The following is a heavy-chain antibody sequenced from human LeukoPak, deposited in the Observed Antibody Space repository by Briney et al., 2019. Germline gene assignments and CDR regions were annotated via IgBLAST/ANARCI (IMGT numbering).Heavy chain of an antibody. D-gene: IGHD5-18*01. J-gene: IGHJ4*02. V-gene: IGHV4-59*01. CDR1: NVSITNYY. CDR2: IYYSGST. CDR3: ARGFGYSYGRGYDY. Sequence: PSGTLSLTCTVSNVSITNYYWSWIRPPPGKGLEWIGYIYYSGSTNYNPSLKSRVTISVDTSKNQFSLRLTSVSAADTAVYYCARGFGYSYGRGYDYWGQGTLVTVSS.